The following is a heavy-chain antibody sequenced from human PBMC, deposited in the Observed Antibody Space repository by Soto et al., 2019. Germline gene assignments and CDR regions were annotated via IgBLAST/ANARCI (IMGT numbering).Heavy chain of an antibody. CDR2: ISAYNGNT. J-gene: IGHJ4*02. CDR1: GYTFTNYG. Sequence: QVQLVQSGAEVKKPGASVKVSCKASGYTFTNYGFTWVRQAPGQGLEWMGWISAYNGNTNYAQKFQGRVTMTTDTCTTTAYRELRSLRSDDTAVYYGARGGPFAVADTDYWGQGTLVTVSS. D-gene: IGHD3-3*01. CDR3: ARGGPFAVADTDY. V-gene: IGHV1-18*01.